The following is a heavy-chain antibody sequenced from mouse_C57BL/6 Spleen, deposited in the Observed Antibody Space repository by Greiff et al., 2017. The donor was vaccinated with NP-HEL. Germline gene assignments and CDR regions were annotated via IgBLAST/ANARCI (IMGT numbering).Heavy chain of an antibody. V-gene: IGHV1-81*01. CDR3: ARGGGKGNYYAMDY. D-gene: IGHD1-3*01. CDR1: GYTFTSYG. J-gene: IGHJ4*01. Sequence: QVHVKQSGAELARPGASVKLSCKASGYTFTSYGISWVKQRTGQGLEWIGEIYPRSGNTYYNEKFKGKATLTADKSSSTAYMELRSLTSEDSAVYFCARGGGKGNYYAMDYWGQGTSVTVSS. CDR2: IYPRSGNT.